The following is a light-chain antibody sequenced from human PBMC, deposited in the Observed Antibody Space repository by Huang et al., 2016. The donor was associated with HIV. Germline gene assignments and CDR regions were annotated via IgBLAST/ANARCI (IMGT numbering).Light chain of an antibody. J-gene: IGKJ2*01. CDR1: QNISRY. V-gene: IGKV1-39*01. CDR3: QQSDRTPRT. CDR2: AAI. Sequence: DIQMTQSPSSLSAFIGDRVIISCRASQNISRYVNWYQQKPGKAPKLLIYAAISLQGGVPSTFSGSGSGTDFTLTITNLQPEDSATYYCQQSDRTPRTFGQGTKLEIK.